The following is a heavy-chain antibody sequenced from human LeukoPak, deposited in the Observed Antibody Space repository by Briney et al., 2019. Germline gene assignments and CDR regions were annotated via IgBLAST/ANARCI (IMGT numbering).Heavy chain of an antibody. V-gene: IGHV4-59*01. CDR1: GGSISSYY. CDR3: ARVDPDSSSTLEVFDY. D-gene: IGHD6-6*01. J-gene: IGHJ4*02. Sequence: SGTLSLTCTVSGGSISSYYWSWIRQPPGKGLEWIGYIYYSGSTNYNPSLKNRVTISVDTSKNQFSLKLSSVTAADTAVYYCARVDPDSSSTLEVFDYWGQGTLVTVSS. CDR2: IYYSGST.